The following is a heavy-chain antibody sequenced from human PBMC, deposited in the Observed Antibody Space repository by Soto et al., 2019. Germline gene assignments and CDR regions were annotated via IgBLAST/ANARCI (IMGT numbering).Heavy chain of an antibody. CDR3: AKDKPGPYSSSSGYYHYGIDV. J-gene: IGHJ6*02. Sequence: GGSLRLSCAAFGFTFDDYAMHWVRQAPGKGLEWVSGISWNSGSIGYADSVKGRFTISRDNAKNSLYLQMNSLRAEDTALYYCAKDKPGPYSSSSGYYHYGIDVCGQRTTCTVSS. V-gene: IGHV3-9*01. CDR2: ISWNSGSI. CDR1: GFTFDDYA. D-gene: IGHD6-6*01.